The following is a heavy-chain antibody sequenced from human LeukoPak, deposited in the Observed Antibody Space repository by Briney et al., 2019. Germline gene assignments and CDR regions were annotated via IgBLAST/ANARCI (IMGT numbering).Heavy chain of an antibody. CDR3: AGHHPRNTVDF. Sequence: PSETLSLTCTVSGGSISSYYWSWIRQPPGKGLEWIGYISYSGSTNSNPSLKSRVTISLDTSENQFSLKLSSVTAADTAVYYCAGHHPRNTVDFWGQGTLVTVSS. CDR1: GGSISSYY. CDR2: ISYSGST. D-gene: IGHD2/OR15-2a*01. J-gene: IGHJ4*02. V-gene: IGHV4-59*08.